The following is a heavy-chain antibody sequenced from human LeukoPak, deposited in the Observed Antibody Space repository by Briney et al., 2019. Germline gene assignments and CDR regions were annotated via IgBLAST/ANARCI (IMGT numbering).Heavy chain of an antibody. CDR1: GFTFSSYS. D-gene: IGHD6-13*01. Sequence: PGGSLRLSCAASGFTFSSYSMKWVRQAPGKGLEWVSSIRSNGSHIYYADSVKGRFTISRDNAEKSLYLQMNSLRVEDTAVYYCARDSGLLTSNSGRWGQGTLVTVSA. CDR2: IRSNGSHI. CDR3: ARDSGLLTSNSGR. J-gene: IGHJ4*02. V-gene: IGHV3-21*01.